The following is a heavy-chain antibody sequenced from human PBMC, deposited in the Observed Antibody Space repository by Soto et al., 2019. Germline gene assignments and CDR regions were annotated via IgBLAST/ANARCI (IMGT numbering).Heavy chain of an antibody. Sequence: PGGSLRLSCTASGFTFGDYAMSWFRQAPGKGLEWVGFIRSKAYGGTTEYAASVKGRFTISRDDSKSIAYLQMNSLKTEDTAVYYCTRDSVGAAAGIYYYGMDVWGQGTTVTVSS. CDR3: TRDSVGAAAGIYYYGMDV. D-gene: IGHD6-13*01. V-gene: IGHV3-49*03. J-gene: IGHJ6*02. CDR1: GFTFGDYA. CDR2: IRSKAYGGTT.